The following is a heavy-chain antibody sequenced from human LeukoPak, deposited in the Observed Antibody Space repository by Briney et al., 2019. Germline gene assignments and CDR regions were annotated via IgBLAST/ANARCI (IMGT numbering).Heavy chain of an antibody. V-gene: IGHV4-61*02. CDR3: ASYREAYDLYPHGLDV. D-gene: IGHD5-24*01. Sequence: SETLSLTCSVSGASVSTTAYFWNWIRQPAGEGLEWIGRIYASGNTHYNPSLKSLVTMSLDTSKNQFSLTMNSVTAADSAVYFCASYREAYDLYPHGLDVWGRGTVVTVSS. CDR1: GASVSTTAYF. CDR2: IYASGNT. J-gene: IGHJ3*01.